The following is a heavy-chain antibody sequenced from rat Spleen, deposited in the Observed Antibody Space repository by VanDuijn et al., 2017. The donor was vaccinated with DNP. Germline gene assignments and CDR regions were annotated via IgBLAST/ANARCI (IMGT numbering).Heavy chain of an antibody. Sequence: EVQLVESGGGLVQPGRSLTLSCAVSGFTFSNHGMAWVRQAPTKGLEWVASISTGGGITYYRDSVKGRFTVSRDNAKNTQYLQMDSLRSEDTATYYCVRHEDSSSHIYGFAYWGQGTLVTVSS. J-gene: IGHJ3*01. CDR3: VRHEDSSSHIYGFAY. D-gene: IGHD1-2*01. CDR1: GFTFSNHG. V-gene: IGHV5S13*01. CDR2: ISTGGGIT.